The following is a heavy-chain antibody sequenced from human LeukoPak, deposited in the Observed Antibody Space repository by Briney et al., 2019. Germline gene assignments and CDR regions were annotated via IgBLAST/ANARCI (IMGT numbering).Heavy chain of an antibody. Sequence: GGSLRLSCAASGFTFSNHGIHWMRQAPGQGLEWMGIINPSGGSTSYAQKFQGRVTMTRDTSTSTVYMVLSSLRSEDTAMYYCTRELGGSYNDYWGQGTLVTVSS. V-gene: IGHV1-46*01. CDR2: INPSGGST. D-gene: IGHD1-26*01. J-gene: IGHJ4*02. CDR3: TRELGGSYNDY. CDR1: GFTFSNHG.